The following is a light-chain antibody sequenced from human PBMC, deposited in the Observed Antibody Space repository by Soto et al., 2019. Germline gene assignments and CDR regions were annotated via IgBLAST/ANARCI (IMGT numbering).Light chain of an antibody. CDR1: QRISYW. V-gene: IGKV1-12*01. CDR3: QQANSFPLT. J-gene: IGKJ4*01. Sequence: DIQMTQSPSSVSAFVGDRVTITCRASQRISYWLAWYQQKPGRAPELLISAASNLQSGVPSRFSGSGSGTDFTLTISSLQPEDFATYSCQQANSFPLTFGGGTKVDIK. CDR2: AAS.